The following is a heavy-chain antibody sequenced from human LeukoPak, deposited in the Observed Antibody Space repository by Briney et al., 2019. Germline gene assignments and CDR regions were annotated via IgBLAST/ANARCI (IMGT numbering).Heavy chain of an antibody. J-gene: IGHJ4*02. D-gene: IGHD3-22*01. CDR2: INHSGST. CDR3: ARRSRDYDSSGYYYRFDY. CDR1: GGSFSGYY. Sequence: SETLSLTCAVYGGSFSGYYWSWIRQPPGKGLEWIGEINHSGSTNYNPSLKSRVTISVDTSKNQFSLKLSSVTAADTAVYYCARRSRDYDSSGYYYRFDYWGQGTLVTVSS. V-gene: IGHV4-34*01.